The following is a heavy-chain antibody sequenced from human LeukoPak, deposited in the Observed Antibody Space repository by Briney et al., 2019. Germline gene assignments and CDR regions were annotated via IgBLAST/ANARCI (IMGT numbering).Heavy chain of an antibody. CDR1: GGSISSYY. CDR3: ARKGRYCSSTSCSFYYFDY. Sequence: PSETLSLTCTVSGGSISSYYWSWIRQPPGKGLEWIGYIYYSGSTNYNPSLKSRVTISVDTSKNQFSLKLSSVTAADTAVYYCARKGRYCSSTSCSFYYFDYWGQGTLVTVSS. D-gene: IGHD2-2*01. V-gene: IGHV4-59*12. CDR2: IYYSGST. J-gene: IGHJ4*02.